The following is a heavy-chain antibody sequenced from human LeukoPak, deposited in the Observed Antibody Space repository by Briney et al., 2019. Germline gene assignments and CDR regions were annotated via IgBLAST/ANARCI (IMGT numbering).Heavy chain of an antibody. D-gene: IGHD3-3*01. CDR2: IYYSGST. V-gene: IGHV4-59*01. J-gene: IGHJ6*03. Sequence: PSETLSLTCTVSGGSISSYYWSWIRQPPGKGLEWIGYIYYSGSTNYNPSLKSRVTISVDTSKNQFSLKLSSVTAADTAVYYCARVTVGYDLWSGYVGYYYYMDVWGKGTTVTVSS. CDR1: GGSISSYY. CDR3: ARVTVGYDLWSGYVGYYYYMDV.